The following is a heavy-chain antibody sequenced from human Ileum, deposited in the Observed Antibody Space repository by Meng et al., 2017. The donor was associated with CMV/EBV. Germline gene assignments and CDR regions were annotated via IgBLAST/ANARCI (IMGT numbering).Heavy chain of an antibody. D-gene: IGHD2-2*02. Sequence: GRSLRLSCAASGFRFGDYAMHWVRQAPGKGLEWVALISYDGSNQFYADFVKGRFTISRDDFKDMLFLQMSSLRVEDTGVYYCARVERLYFYYYGMDVWGQGTAVTVSS. CDR3: ARVERLYFYYYGMDV. CDR2: ISYDGSNQ. V-gene: IGHV3-30-3*01. CDR1: GFRFGDYA. J-gene: IGHJ6*02.